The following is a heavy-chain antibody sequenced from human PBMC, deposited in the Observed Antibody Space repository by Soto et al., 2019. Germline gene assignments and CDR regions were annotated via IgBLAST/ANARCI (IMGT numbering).Heavy chain of an antibody. CDR3: ARQQYYYDSSGYYYFDY. CDR2: IYYSGST. J-gene: IGHJ4*02. Sequence: SETLSLTCTVSGGSISSSSYYWGWIRQPPGKGLEWIGSIYYSGSTYYNPSLKSRVTISVDTSKNQFSLKLSSVTAADTAVYYCARQQYYYDSSGYYYFDYWGQGTLVTVSS. V-gene: IGHV4-39*01. D-gene: IGHD3-22*01. CDR1: GGSISSSSYY.